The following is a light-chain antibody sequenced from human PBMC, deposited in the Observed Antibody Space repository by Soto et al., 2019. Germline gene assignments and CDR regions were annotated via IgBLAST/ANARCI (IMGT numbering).Light chain of an antibody. CDR2: GAS. CDR1: QSVSSN. Sequence: EIVMTQSPATLSVSPGERATLSCRASQSVSSNLAWYRQKPGQAPRLLIYGASTRATGVPARFSGSGSGTVFTLTISSLQSEAFAVYFCQQYNNWPLYTFGQGTKLEIK. CDR3: QQYNNWPLYT. V-gene: IGKV3-15*01. J-gene: IGKJ2*01.